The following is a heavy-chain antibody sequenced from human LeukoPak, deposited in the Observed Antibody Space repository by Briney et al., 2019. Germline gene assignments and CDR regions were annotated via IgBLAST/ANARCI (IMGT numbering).Heavy chain of an antibody. V-gene: IGHV3-21*01. CDR3: VRSWGVSAAYFDY. CDR1: GFTFSGYS. D-gene: IGHD2-2*01. Sequence: GGSLRLSCAASGFTFSGYSMNWVRQAPGKGLEWVSSISSSSSYMDYADSVKGRFTISRDNAKNSLYLQMNSLRVEDTAVYYCVRSWGVSAAYFDYWGQGTLVPVSS. J-gene: IGHJ4*02. CDR2: ISSSSSYM.